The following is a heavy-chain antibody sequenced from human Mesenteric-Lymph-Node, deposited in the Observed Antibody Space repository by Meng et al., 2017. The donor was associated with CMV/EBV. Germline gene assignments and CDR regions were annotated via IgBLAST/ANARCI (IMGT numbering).Heavy chain of an antibody. Sequence: ASVKVSCKASGYTFTSYYMHWVRQAPGQGLEWMGIINPSGGSTSYAQKFQGRVTMTRDTSTSTVYMDVSSLRSEDTAVYYCASSTRSYYFDTWGQGTLVTVSS. CDR2: INPSGGST. D-gene: IGHD1-26*01. V-gene: IGHV1-46*01. J-gene: IGHJ4*02. CDR1: GYTFTSYY. CDR3: ASSTRSYYFDT.